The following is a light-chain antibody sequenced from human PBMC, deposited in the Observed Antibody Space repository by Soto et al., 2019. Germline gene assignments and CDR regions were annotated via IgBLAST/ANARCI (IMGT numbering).Light chain of an antibody. Sequence: ETVLTQSPVSLSLSPAVLATLSCRTSQNVSSSSLAWYQQRPGQAPELLIYGTSSRDTGIPDRFSGSGSGTDFTLTISRLEPEDFAVYYCQQYCSSPRTFGQGTKVDIK. J-gene: IGKJ1*01. CDR1: QNVSSSS. CDR2: GTS. CDR3: QQYCSSPRT. V-gene: IGKV3-20*01.